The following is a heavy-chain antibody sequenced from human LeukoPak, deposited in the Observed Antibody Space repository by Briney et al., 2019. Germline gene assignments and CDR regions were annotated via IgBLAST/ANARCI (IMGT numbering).Heavy chain of an antibody. CDR1: GFTFSSHE. CDR3: ATYLRFPFDF. Sequence: GGSLRLSCAVSGFTFSSHEMNWVRQAPGKGLEWVSHISNSGSTIYYADSVKGRFTISRDNAKNSLYLQMNSLRAEDTAVYYCATYLRFPFDFWGQGTLVTVSS. V-gene: IGHV3-48*03. J-gene: IGHJ4*02. CDR2: ISNSGSTI. D-gene: IGHD5-12*01.